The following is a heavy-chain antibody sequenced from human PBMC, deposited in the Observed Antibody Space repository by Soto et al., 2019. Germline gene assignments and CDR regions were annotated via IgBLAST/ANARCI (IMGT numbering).Heavy chain of an antibody. CDR3: AKGRGVLVPAAMSGY. Sequence: GGPLRLSCAAFGFTFSNYAVTWVRQAPGKGLEWVSTISGSGGSTYYADSVKGRFTISRDNSKNTLYLQMNSLRAEDTAVYYCAKGRGVLVPAAMSGYWGQGTLVTVS. V-gene: IGHV3-23*01. CDR2: ISGSGGST. D-gene: IGHD2-2*01. J-gene: IGHJ4*02. CDR1: GFTFSNYA.